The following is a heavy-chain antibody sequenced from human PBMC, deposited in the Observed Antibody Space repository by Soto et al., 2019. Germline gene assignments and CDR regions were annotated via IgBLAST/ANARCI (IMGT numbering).Heavy chain of an antibody. D-gene: IGHD5-18*01. CDR2: IKLDGSEK. V-gene: IGHV3-7*05. CDR3: VRDVTGGYSFGC. CDR1: GFIFSNYW. J-gene: IGHJ4*02. Sequence: EVQLVESGGGLVQPGGSLRLSCAASGFIFSNYWMYWVRQAPGKGLEWVANIKLDGSEKYYVESVKGRFTISRDNARNSLYLQMNSLRAEDTAVYYCVRDVTGGYSFGCWDQGTLVTVSS.